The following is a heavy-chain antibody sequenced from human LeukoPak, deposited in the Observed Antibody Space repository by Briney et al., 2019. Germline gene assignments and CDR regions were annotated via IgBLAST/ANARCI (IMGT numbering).Heavy chain of an antibody. Sequence: ASVKVSCKASGYTFTGYYMHWVRQAPGQGLEWMGWINPNGGGTNYAQKFQGRVTMTRDTSISTAYMELSRLRSDDTAVYYCARDRGTTGTGYYMDVWGKGTTVTISS. D-gene: IGHD1-1*01. CDR3: ARDRGTTGTGYYMDV. CDR1: GYTFTGYY. V-gene: IGHV1-2*02. CDR2: INPNGGGT. J-gene: IGHJ6*03.